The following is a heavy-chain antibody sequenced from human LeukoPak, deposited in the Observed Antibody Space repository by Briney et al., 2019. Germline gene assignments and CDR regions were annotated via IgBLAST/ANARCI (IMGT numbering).Heavy chain of an antibody. Sequence: MAGGSLRLSCTASGFSVGDYAMSWVRQAPGKGLEWVSSITTSSSYISYADSVKGRFTISRDNAKNSLYLQMNSLRAEDTAVYYCARILILTGYYSDYWGQGTLVTVSS. CDR3: ARILILTGYYSDY. J-gene: IGHJ4*02. CDR1: GFSVGDYA. CDR2: ITTSSSYI. V-gene: IGHV3-21*01. D-gene: IGHD3-9*01.